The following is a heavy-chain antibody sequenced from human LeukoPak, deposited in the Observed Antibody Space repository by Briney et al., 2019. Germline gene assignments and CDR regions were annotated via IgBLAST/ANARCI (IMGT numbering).Heavy chain of an antibody. CDR2: ISGSGGST. V-gene: IGHV3-23*01. Sequence: AGGSLRLSCAASGFTFSSSAMSWVRQAPGKGLEWVSAISGSGGSTYYADSVKGRFTISRDNSKNTLYLQMNSLRAEDTAVYYCANERRSSSRPFDYWGQGTLVTVSS. CDR1: GFTFSSSA. CDR3: ANERRSSSRPFDY. D-gene: IGHD6-6*01. J-gene: IGHJ4*02.